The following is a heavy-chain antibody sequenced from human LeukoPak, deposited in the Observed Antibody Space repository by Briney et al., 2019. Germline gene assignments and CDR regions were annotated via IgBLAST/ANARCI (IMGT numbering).Heavy chain of an antibody. CDR1: GYIFTDYY. Sequence: ASVKVSCKASGYIFTDYYMHWVRQAPGQELGWMGRINPNSGGTNYAQKFQGRVTMTRDTSISTAYMELSRLRSDDTAVYYCARDLELYYYDSSGYFPDYWGQGTLVTVSS. CDR2: INPNSGGT. D-gene: IGHD3-22*01. CDR3: ARDLELYYYDSSGYFPDY. V-gene: IGHV1-2*06. J-gene: IGHJ4*02.